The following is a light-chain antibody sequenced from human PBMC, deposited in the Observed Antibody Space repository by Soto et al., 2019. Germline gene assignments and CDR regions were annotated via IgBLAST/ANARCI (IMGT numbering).Light chain of an antibody. J-gene: IGKJ3*01. CDR2: AAS. Sequence: IEMTESPSSPSAAIEARVSISCRARQSNGNYLNWYPQKPGKAPKRLIDAASSLQSGVPSRFSGSGSGTDFTLTINSLQPLDLVIQQPPKTYLFPFT. CDR1: QSNGNY. V-gene: IGKV1-39*01. CDR3: PKTYLFPFT.